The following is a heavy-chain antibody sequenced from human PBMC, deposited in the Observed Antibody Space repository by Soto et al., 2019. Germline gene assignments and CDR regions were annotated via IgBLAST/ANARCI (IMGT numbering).Heavy chain of an antibody. V-gene: IGHV4-30-2*01. J-gene: IGHJ6*02. CDR1: GGSISSGGYS. CDR2: IYHSGST. CDR3: ARVPDV. Sequence: HLQLQESGSGLVKPSQTLSLTCAVSGGSISSGGYSWTWIRQPPGKGLEWIGYIYHSGSTYYNPSLKSQVTISVDRSKNQFSLKLNSVTAADTAVYYCARVPDVWGQGTTVSVSS.